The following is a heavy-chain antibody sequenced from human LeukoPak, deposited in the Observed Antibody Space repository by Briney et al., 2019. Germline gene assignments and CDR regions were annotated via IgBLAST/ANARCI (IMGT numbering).Heavy chain of an antibody. CDR2: IYYSGIT. Sequence: SETLSLTCTVSGGSISSSSHYWGWIRQPPGKGLEWIGSIYYSGITYYNPSLRSRVTISVDTSKNQFSLKLSSVTAADTAVYYCARGVVVVSLWGQGTLVTVSS. V-gene: IGHV4-39*07. CDR3: ARGVVVVSL. D-gene: IGHD2-21*01. J-gene: IGHJ4*02. CDR1: GGSISSSSHY.